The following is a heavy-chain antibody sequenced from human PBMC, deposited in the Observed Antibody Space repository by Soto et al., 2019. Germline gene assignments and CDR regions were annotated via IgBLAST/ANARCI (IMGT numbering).Heavy chain of an antibody. CDR3: AREKEESWFDP. D-gene: IGHD3-10*01. CDR2: IIPVLDIV. J-gene: IGHJ5*02. CDR1: GGALTSYT. Sequence: QVHLVQSGAEVKKPGSSVKVSCKASGGALTSYTISWVRQAPGQGLEWMGRIIPVLDIVNYAQKFQGRVTITADKSTSTVHMELSSLTSEDTAVYYCAREKEESWFDPWGQGTLVTVSS. V-gene: IGHV1-69*08.